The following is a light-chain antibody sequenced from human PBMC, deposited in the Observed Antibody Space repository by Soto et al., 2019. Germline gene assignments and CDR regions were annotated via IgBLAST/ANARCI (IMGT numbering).Light chain of an antibody. CDR2: AAS. J-gene: IGKJ2*01. CDR3: QQSSDIPYT. Sequence: DIQMTQSPSSLSASVGDRVTVTSRASQTISRYLNWYQQNPGKAPKLLIYAASSLQSGVPSRFSGSGSGTDFTLTISSLQPEDFATYYCQQSSDIPYTFGQGTKLEIK. V-gene: IGKV1-39*01. CDR1: QTISRY.